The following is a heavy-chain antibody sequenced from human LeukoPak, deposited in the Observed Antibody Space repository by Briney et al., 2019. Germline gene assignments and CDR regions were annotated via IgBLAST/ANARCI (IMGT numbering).Heavy chain of an antibody. D-gene: IGHD3-3*01. CDR2: IYSGGST. CDR1: GFTVSSNY. V-gene: IGHV3-53*01. Sequence: AGGSLRLSCAASGFTVSSNYMSWVRQAPGKGLEWVSVIYSGGSTYYADSVKGRFTISRDNSENTLYLQMNSLRAEDTAVYYCARGPYYDFWSGKGLDPWGQGTLVTVSS. CDR3: ARGPYYDFWSGKGLDP. J-gene: IGHJ5*02.